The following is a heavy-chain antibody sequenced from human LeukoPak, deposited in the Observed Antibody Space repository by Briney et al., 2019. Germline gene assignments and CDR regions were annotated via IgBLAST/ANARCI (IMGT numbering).Heavy chain of an antibody. D-gene: IGHD4-17*01. CDR3: AKRATVTTFGHCDY. J-gene: IGHJ4*02. V-gene: IGHV3-23*01. Sequence: AGGSLRLSCAASGFTFSSYAMSWVRQAPGKGLEWVSCISDSGGSTYYADSVKGRFTISRDNSKDTLYLQMNSLRAEDTAVYYCAKRATVTTFGHCDYWGQGTLVTVSS. CDR2: ISDSGGST. CDR1: GFTFSSYA.